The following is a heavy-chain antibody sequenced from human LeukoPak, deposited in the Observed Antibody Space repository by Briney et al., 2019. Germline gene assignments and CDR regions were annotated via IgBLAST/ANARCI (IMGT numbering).Heavy chain of an antibody. J-gene: IGHJ4*02. Sequence: ASVKVSCKASGYTFTGYYMHWVRQAPGQGLEWMGWINPNSGGTNYAQKFQGRVTMTRDTSISTAYMELSRLRSDDTAVYHCARAGGGSSGWPFDYWGQGTLVTVSS. V-gene: IGHV1-2*02. CDR2: INPNSGGT. CDR3: ARAGGGSSGWPFDY. CDR1: GYTFTGYY. D-gene: IGHD6-19*01.